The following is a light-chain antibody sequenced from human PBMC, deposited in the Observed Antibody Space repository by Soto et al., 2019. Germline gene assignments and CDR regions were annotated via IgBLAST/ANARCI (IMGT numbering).Light chain of an antibody. J-gene: IGKJ3*01. CDR2: DAS. V-gene: IGKV3-11*01. CDR1: HSVSTS. Sequence: EIVLTQSPATLSLSPGERATLSCRASHSVSTSLAWYQQKPGQAPRLLIYDASNRATGIPARFRGSGSGTDFTLTIGSLEPEDFAVYYCQQRSTWPPFTFGPGTKVDIK. CDR3: QQRSTWPPFT.